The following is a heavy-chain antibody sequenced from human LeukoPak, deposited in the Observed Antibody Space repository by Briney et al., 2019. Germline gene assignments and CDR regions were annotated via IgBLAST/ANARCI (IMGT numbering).Heavy chain of an antibody. D-gene: IGHD3-3*01. Sequence: SETLSLTCAVYGVSFSGYYWSWIRQPPGKGLEWIGEINHSGSTNYNPSLKSRVTISVDTSKNQFSLKLSSVTAADTAVYYCARGGRAYYDFWSGYFYFDYWGQGTLVTVSS. CDR1: GVSFSGYY. J-gene: IGHJ4*02. V-gene: IGHV4-34*01. CDR3: ARGGRAYYDFWSGYFYFDY. CDR2: INHSGST.